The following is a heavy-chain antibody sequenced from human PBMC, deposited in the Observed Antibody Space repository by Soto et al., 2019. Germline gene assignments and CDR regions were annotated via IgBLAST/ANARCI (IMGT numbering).Heavy chain of an antibody. CDR1: GSSISSSNW. D-gene: IGHD1-26*01. V-gene: IGHV4-28*01. Sequence: QVQLQESGPGLVKPSDTLSLTCAVSGSSISSSNWWGWIRQPPGKGLEWIGYIYYSGTTYYNPSLKSRVTMSVDTSKNQISLKLTSVTAVDTAVYYCARREIQGPIDYWGQGTLVTVSS. CDR3: ARREIQGPIDY. CDR2: IYYSGTT. J-gene: IGHJ4*02.